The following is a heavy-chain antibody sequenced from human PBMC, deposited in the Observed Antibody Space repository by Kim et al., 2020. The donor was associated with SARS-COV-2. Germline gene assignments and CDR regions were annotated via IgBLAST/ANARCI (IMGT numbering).Heavy chain of an antibody. CDR3: AGGWASGNYFG. V-gene: IGHV3-48*02. J-gene: IGHJ4*02. CDR2: ISSTTAT. Sequence: GGSLRLSCAGSGITFTNHGVAWVRLTPGKGLEWVSYISSTTATFYADSVKGRFTISRDNAKNSLYLQMNSLRDEDTAVYYCAGGWASGNYFGWGQGTLGT. CDR1: GITFTNHG. D-gene: IGHD1-26*01.